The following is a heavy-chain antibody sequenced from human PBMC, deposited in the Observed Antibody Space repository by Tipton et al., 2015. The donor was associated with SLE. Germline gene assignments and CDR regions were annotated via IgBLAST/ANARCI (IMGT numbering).Heavy chain of an antibody. Sequence: TLSLTCTVSGGSVRRNSFYWGWIRQPPGGGLGWIGTVYYTGNTYTNESLKSRLSMSVDATKNQFYLKLTSVTAADTAVYYCASHSSGGFDPWGQGTLVTVSS. D-gene: IGHD2-15*01. J-gene: IGHJ5*02. CDR3: ASHSSGGFDP. CDR2: VYYTGNT. V-gene: IGHV4-39*07. CDR1: GGSVRRNSFY.